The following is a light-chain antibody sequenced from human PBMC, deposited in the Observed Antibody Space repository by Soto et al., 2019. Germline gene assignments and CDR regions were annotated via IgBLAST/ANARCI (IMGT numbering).Light chain of an antibody. CDR1: QSVRSN. Sequence: EIVMTQSPATLSVSPGGRATLSCRASQSVRSNLAWYQQKPGQAPRLLIYGASTRATAIPARFSGSGSGTEFTLTISSLQSEDFAIYYCQQYNNWLSFGQGTKVETK. J-gene: IGKJ1*01. CDR2: GAS. CDR3: QQYNNWLS. V-gene: IGKV3-15*01.